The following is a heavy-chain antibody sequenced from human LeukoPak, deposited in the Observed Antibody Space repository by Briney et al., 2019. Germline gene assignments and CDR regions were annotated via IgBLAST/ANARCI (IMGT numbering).Heavy chain of an antibody. V-gene: IGHV4-59*01. J-gene: IGHJ4*02. CDR3: AREGRTTVGFDY. CDR2: IYYSGST. Sequence: SETLSLACTVSGGSISSYYLSWIRQPPGKGLEWIGYIYYSGSTNHNPSLKSRVTISVDTSKNQFSLKLSSVTAADTAVYYCAREGRTTVGFDYWGQGTLVTVSS. D-gene: IGHD4-11*01. CDR1: GGSISSYY.